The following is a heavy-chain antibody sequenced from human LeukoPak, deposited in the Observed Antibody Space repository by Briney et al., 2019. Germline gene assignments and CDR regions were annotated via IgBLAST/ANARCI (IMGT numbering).Heavy chain of an antibody. Sequence: GGSLRLSCAASGFSFSTYAMSWVRQAPGKGLEWVSTLNSDGITTYYAGSVKGRSTISKDNSKNTLYLQMTSLRAEDTAVYYCAKRTAGHYFDYWGQGTLVTVSS. V-gene: IGHV3-23*01. CDR1: GFSFSTYA. CDR3: AKRTAGHYFDY. D-gene: IGHD6-25*01. J-gene: IGHJ4*02. CDR2: LNSDGITT.